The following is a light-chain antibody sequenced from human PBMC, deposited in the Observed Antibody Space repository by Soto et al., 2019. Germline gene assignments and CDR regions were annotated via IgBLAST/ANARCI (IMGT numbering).Light chain of an antibody. CDR2: EVP. CDR3: ISHAGSNSPYV. CDR1: SSDVGGYNY. J-gene: IGLJ1*01. Sequence: QSALTQPPSASGSPGQSVTISCTGTSSDVGGYNYVSWYQQHPGKAPKLMIYEVPKRPSGVPDRFSASKSGNTASLTVSGLQAEDEADYFCISHAGSNSPYVFGTGTKLTVL. V-gene: IGLV2-8*01.